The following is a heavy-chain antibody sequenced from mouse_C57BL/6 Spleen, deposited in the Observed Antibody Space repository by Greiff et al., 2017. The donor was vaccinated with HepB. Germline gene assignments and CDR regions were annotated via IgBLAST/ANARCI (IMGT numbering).Heavy chain of an antibody. J-gene: IGHJ2*01. CDR3: ARRLRDY. CDR1: GYTFTSYW. D-gene: IGHD1-1*01. V-gene: IGHV1-50*01. Sequence: QVQLQQSGAELVKPGASVKLSCKASGYTFTSYWMQWVKQRPGQGLEWIGEIDPSDSYTNYNQKFKGKATLTVDTSSSTAYMQLSSLTSEDSAVYYCARRLRDYWGQGTTLTVSS. CDR2: IDPSDSYT.